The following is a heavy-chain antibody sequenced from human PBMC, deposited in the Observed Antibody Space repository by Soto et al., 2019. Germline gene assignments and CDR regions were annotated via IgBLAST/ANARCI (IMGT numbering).Heavy chain of an antibody. J-gene: IGHJ4*02. CDR3: VSASGNYFFDN. V-gene: IGHV3-74*01. D-gene: IGHD1-26*01. Sequence: EVQLVESGGGLVQPGGSLRLSCAVSGFTFSNYWMHWVRQAPGKGLVWVSRIKSDGSITTYADSVKGRFTISRDNAKNTLYLQMNNVRAEDTDLYYCVSASGNYFFDNWGQGTLVTVSS. CDR1: GFTFSNYW. CDR2: IKSDGSIT.